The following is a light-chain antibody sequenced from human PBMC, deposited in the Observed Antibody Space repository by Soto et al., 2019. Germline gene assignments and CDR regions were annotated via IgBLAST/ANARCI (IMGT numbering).Light chain of an antibody. CDR2: DAS. CDR1: ESITTW. J-gene: IGKJ2*02. CDR3: HQYSPFPCA. V-gene: IGKV1-5*01. Sequence: DIQLTQSPSTLSASVGDRVTITCRASESITTWLAWYQQKPGKAPKVLIHDASTLESGVPSRFSGSGSGTEFTLTISSLKPDDCAAYFCHQYSPFPCAFCQGTKLETK.